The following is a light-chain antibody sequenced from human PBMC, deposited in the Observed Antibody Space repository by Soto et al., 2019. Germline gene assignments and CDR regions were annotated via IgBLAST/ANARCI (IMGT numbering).Light chain of an antibody. CDR1: QSISSW. Sequence: DIQMTQSPSTLSASLGDRVTITCRASQSISSWLAWYQQKPGKAPKLLIYKASTLKSGVPSRFSGSGSGTEFTLTISSLQPDDFATYYCQQSYSTPRTFGQGTKVDI. V-gene: IGKV1-5*03. CDR3: QQSYSTPRT. CDR2: KAS. J-gene: IGKJ1*01.